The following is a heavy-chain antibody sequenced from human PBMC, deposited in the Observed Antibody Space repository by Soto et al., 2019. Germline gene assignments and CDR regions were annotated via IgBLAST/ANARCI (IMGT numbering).Heavy chain of an antibody. V-gene: IGHV1-3*01. CDR2: INAGNGNT. J-gene: IGHJ6*02. CDR1: GYTFTSYA. CDR3: ARALGYCTNGVCSYLYYYYGMDV. Sequence: ASVKVSCKASGYTFTSYAMHWVRQAPGQRLEWMGWINAGNGNTKYSQKFQGRVTITRDTSASTAYMELSSLRSEDTAVYYCARALGYCTNGVCSYLYYYYGMDVWGQGTTVTVSS. D-gene: IGHD2-8*01.